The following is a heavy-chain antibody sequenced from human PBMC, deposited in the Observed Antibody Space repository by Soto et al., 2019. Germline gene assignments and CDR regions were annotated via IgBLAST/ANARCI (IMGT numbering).Heavy chain of an antibody. CDR3: AMYYYGSGSYTYDY. CDR1: GGSISSSSYY. CDR2: IYYSGST. D-gene: IGHD3-10*01. J-gene: IGHJ4*02. Sequence: QLQLQESGPGLVKPSETLSLTCTVSGGSISSSSYYWGWIRQPPGKGPEWIGSIYYSGSTYYNPSLKSRVTISVDTSKNQFSLKLSSVTAADTAVYYCAMYYYGSGSYTYDYWGQGTLVTVSS. V-gene: IGHV4-39*01.